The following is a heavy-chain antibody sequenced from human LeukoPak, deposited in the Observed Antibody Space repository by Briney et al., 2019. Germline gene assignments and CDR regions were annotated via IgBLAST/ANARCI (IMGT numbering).Heavy chain of an antibody. J-gene: IGHJ4*02. Sequence: GGSLRLSCAASGVTFSSYSMSWVRQAPGKGLEWVSSISSSSSYIYYADSVKGRFTISRDNAKNSLYLQMNSLRAEDTAVYYCARGSSSCFDYWGQGTLVTVSS. V-gene: IGHV3-21*01. D-gene: IGHD2-2*01. CDR2: ISSSSSYI. CDR1: GVTFSSYS. CDR3: ARGSSSCFDY.